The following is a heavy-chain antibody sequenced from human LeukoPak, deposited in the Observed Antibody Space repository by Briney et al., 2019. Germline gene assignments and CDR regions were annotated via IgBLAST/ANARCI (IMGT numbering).Heavy chain of an antibody. D-gene: IGHD4-17*01. V-gene: IGHV3-23*01. CDR1: GFTFSTYA. J-gene: IGHJ4*02. CDR3: VKTQTHFGDYRRDY. Sequence: GGSLRLSCAASGFTFSTYAMSWVRQAPEKGLEWVSGISDSGGSTYYAESVKGRFTVSRDNSKNTLYMQMNTLRVEDTALYYCVKTQTHFGDYRRDYWGQGTLVTVFS. CDR2: ISDSGGST.